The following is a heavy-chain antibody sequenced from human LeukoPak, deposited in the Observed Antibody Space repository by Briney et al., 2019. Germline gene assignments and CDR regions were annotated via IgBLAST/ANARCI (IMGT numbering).Heavy chain of an antibody. V-gene: IGHV3-23*01. D-gene: IGHD1-26*01. CDR3: AGGGQYGY. CDR1: GFTFSSYA. CDR2: ISGGGTST. Sequence: HTGGSLRLSCAASGFTFSSYAMSWVRQAPGKGLEWVSAISGGGTSTYYADSVKGRFTFSRDNSKNTLYLQMNSLRAEDTAVYYCAGGGQYGYWGQGTLVTVSS. J-gene: IGHJ4*02.